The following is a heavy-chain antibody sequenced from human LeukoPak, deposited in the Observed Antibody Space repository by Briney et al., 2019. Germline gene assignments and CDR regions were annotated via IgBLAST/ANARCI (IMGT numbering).Heavy chain of an antibody. CDR2: INHSGST. Sequence: SETLSLTCAVYGGSFSGYYWSWIRQPPGKGLEWIGEINHSGSTNYNPSLKSRVTISVDTSKNQFSLKLSSVTAADTAVYYCARGSSDDYGDPVDYWGQGTLVTVSS. V-gene: IGHV4-34*01. CDR3: ARGSSDDYGDPVDY. J-gene: IGHJ4*02. D-gene: IGHD4-17*01. CDR1: GGSFSGYY.